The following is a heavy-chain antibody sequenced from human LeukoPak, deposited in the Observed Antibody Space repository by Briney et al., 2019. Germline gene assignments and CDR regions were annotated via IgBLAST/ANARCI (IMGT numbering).Heavy chain of an antibody. J-gene: IGHJ5*02. D-gene: IGHD1-1*01. V-gene: IGHV4-4*07. CDR1: GGSISSYY. CDR3: ARAPTGTGGWNWFDP. CDR2: IYPSGST. Sequence: SYTLSLTCTVSGGSISSYYWSWIRQPAGKGLELIGRIYPSGSTNYNPSLKSRVTMSVDTSKNQFSLKLSSVTAADTAVYYCARAPTGTGGWNWFDPWGQGTLVTVSS.